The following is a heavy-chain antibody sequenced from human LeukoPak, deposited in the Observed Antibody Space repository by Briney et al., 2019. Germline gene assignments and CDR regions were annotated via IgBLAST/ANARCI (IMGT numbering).Heavy chain of an antibody. CDR1: GGSISSYY. Sequence: KPSETLSLTCTVSGGSISSYYWSWIRQPPGKGLEWIGYIYYSGSTNYNPSLKSRVTISVDTSKNQFSLKLSSVTAADTAVYYCASSGIAVAAGPGWFDPWGQGTLVTVSS. CDR2: IYYSGST. CDR3: ASSGIAVAAGPGWFDP. D-gene: IGHD6-19*01. J-gene: IGHJ5*02. V-gene: IGHV4-59*01.